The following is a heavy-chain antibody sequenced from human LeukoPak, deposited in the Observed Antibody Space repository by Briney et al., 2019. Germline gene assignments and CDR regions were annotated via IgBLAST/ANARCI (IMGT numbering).Heavy chain of an antibody. D-gene: IGHD3-10*01. V-gene: IGHV3-53*01. J-gene: IGHJ5*02. CDR2: IYKGENT. CDR1: GFIVGSDH. CDR3: VRAPGAT. Sequence: GGSLRLSCAASGFIVGSDHMNWVRQAPGKGLEWVAVIYKGENTFYADPVKGRFTISRDNSKNTVYLQMNSLRAEDTAMYYCVRAPGATWGQGTLVTVSS.